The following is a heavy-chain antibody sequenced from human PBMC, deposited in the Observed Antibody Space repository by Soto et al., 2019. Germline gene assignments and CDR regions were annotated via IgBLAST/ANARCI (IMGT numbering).Heavy chain of an antibody. J-gene: IGHJ4*02. CDR1: GFTFSSYG. CDR2: ISYDGSNK. Sequence: PGGSLRLSCAASGFTFSSYGMHWVRQAPGKGLEWVAVISYDGSNKYYADSVKGRFTISRDNSKNTLYLQMNSLRAEDTAVYYCAKDRWRGIAAAGTPNYYFDYWGQGTLVTV. V-gene: IGHV3-30*18. D-gene: IGHD6-13*01. CDR3: AKDRWRGIAAAGTPNYYFDY.